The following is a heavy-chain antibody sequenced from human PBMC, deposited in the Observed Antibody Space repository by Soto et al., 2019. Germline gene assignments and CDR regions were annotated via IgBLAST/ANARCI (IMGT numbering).Heavy chain of an antibody. Sequence: EVQLVESGGGLVQPGGSLRLSCAASGFTFSSYDMHWVRQATGKALEWVSAIGTAGDTYYPGSVKGRFTISRENAKNYLYLQMNSLRAEDTAVYYCARGIYSGYGYYFDYWGQGTLVTVSS. D-gene: IGHD5-12*01. CDR2: IGTAGDT. CDR3: ARGIYSGYGYYFDY. CDR1: GFTFSSYD. J-gene: IGHJ4*02. V-gene: IGHV3-13*01.